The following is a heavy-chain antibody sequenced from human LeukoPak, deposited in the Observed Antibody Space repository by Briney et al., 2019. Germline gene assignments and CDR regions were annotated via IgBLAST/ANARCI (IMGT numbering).Heavy chain of an antibody. CDR3: AKWVWYQPPGDC. D-gene: IGHD6-13*01. CDR1: GFTFSTYA. CDR2: ISGSGGST. J-gene: IGHJ4*02. Sequence: PGGSLRLSCAASGFTFSTYAMIWVRQAPGKGLEWVSAISGSGGSTYYTDSVKGRFTISRDNPKNTLYLQMNSLRAEDTAVYYCAKWVWYQPPGDCWGQGTLVTVSS. V-gene: IGHV3-23*01.